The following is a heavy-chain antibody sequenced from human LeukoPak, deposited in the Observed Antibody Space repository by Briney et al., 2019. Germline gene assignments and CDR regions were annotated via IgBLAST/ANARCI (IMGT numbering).Heavy chain of an antibody. J-gene: IGHJ5*02. Sequence: GGSLRLSCAASGFTFSSYAMSWVRQAPGKGLDWVSAISGSGGSTYYADSVKGRFTISRDNSKNTLYLQINSLRAEDTAVYYCAKDRYEAEEQRLVNWFDPWGQGTLVTVSS. CDR2: ISGSGGST. D-gene: IGHD6-19*01. V-gene: IGHV3-23*01. CDR3: AKDRYEAEEQRLVNWFDP. CDR1: GFTFSSYA.